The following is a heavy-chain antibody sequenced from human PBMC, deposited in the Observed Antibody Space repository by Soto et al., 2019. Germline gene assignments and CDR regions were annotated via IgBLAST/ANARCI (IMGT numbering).Heavy chain of an antibody. CDR2: ISYDGSNK. V-gene: IGHV3-30*18. CDR1: GFTFSSYG. Sequence: GGSVRLSCAASGFTFSSYGMHWVRQAPGKGLEWVAVISYDGSNKYYADSVKGRFTISRDNSKNTLYLQMNSLRAEDTAVYYCAKDFKGSGSDFDYWGQGTLVTVSS. D-gene: IGHD3-22*01. CDR3: AKDFKGSGSDFDY. J-gene: IGHJ4*02.